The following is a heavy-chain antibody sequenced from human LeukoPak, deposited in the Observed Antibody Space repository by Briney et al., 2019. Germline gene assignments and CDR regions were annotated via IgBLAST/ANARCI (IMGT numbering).Heavy chain of an antibody. CDR1: GFTFRTYE. D-gene: IGHD5-18*01. J-gene: IGHJ4*02. V-gene: IGHV3-48*03. CDR2: ISSSGSTI. Sequence: PGGSLRLSCAASGFTFRTYEMNWVRQAPGKGLEWVSYISSSGSTIYYADSVKGRITISRDNAKNSLYLQMDSLRAEDTAVYYCARRHTYGYGLDYWGQGTLVTVSS. CDR3: ARRHTYGYGLDY.